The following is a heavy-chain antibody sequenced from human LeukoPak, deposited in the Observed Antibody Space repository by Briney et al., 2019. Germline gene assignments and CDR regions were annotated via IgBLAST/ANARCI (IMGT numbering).Heavy chain of an antibody. Sequence: GGSLRLSCVVSGVSLSSHGMHWVRQAPGKRLEWLTFTWSDGRSEYYADSVRGRFSVSRDNSKNTVYLQIDSLRVEDTAVYYCARDRGNDYFDSWGQGTLVTVSS. V-gene: IGHV3-33*01. J-gene: IGHJ4*02. CDR3: ARDRGNDYFDS. CDR1: GVSLSSHG. CDR2: TWSDGRSE.